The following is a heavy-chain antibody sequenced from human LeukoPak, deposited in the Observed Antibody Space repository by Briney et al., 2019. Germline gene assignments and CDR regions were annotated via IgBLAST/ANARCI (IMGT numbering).Heavy chain of an antibody. CDR2: IYYTGST. V-gene: IGHV4-59*01. CDR3: ARDGSGTIAD. Sequence: SETLSLTCTVSGGSISSYYWSWIRQPPGKGLEWIGYIYYTGSTNYNPSLKSRVTISVDTSKNQFSLKLSSVTAADTAVYYCARDGSGTIADWGQGTLVTVSS. D-gene: IGHD1-7*01. J-gene: IGHJ4*02. CDR1: GGSISSYY.